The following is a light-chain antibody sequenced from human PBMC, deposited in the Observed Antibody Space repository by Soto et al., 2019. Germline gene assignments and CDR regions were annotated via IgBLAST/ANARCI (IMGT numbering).Light chain of an antibody. Sequence: DIQLTQSPSFLSASVGDTVTITCRASQAMSTYLAWYQQKPGKVPKLLIRSASTLQSGVPPRFSGGGSGTEFTLTISTLQPDDSGIYYCKQLKGYQLAFGGGTNVEIK. J-gene: IGKJ4*01. V-gene: IGKV1-9*01. CDR3: KQLKGYQLA. CDR1: QAMSTY. CDR2: SAS.